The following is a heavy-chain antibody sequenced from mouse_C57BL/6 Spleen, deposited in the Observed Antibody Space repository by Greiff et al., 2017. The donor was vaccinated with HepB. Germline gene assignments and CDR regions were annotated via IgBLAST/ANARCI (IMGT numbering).Heavy chain of an antibody. D-gene: IGHD2-1*01. CDR2: ISSGSSTI. V-gene: IGHV5-17*01. J-gene: IGHJ2*01. CDR1: GFTFSDYG. CDR3: ARPFYYGNYFDY. Sequence: EVNLVESGGGLVKPGGSLKLSCAASGFTFSDYGMHWVRQAPEKGLEWVAYISSGSSTIYYADTVKGRFTISRDNAKNTLFLQMTSLRSEDTAMYYCARPFYYGNYFDYWGQGTTLTVSS.